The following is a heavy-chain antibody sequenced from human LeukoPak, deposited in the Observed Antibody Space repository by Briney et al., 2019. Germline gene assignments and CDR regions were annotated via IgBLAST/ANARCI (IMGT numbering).Heavy chain of an antibody. CDR3: AREGVVDAFDI. V-gene: IGHV3-21*01. CDR1: GFTFSSYS. Sequence: GGSLRLSCAASGFTFSSYSMSWVRQAPGKGLEWVSSISSRSSYKYYADSVRGRLTISRDNAENSLYLQMNSLRAEDTAVYYCAREGVVDAFDIWGQGTMVTVSS. D-gene: IGHD3-3*01. CDR2: ISSRSSYK. J-gene: IGHJ3*02.